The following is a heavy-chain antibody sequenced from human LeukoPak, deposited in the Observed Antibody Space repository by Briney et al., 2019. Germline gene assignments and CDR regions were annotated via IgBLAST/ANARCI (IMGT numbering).Heavy chain of an antibody. V-gene: IGHV4-61*01. CDR3: ARDGYSYGLNY. D-gene: IGHD5-18*01. Sequence: SETLSLTCTVSGGSISSSSYYWSWIRQPPGKGLEWIGYIYYSGSTNYNPSLKSRVTISVDTSKNQFSLKLSSVTAADTAVYYCARDGYSYGLNYWGQGTLVTVSS. CDR2: IYYSGST. CDR1: GGSISSSSYY. J-gene: IGHJ4*02.